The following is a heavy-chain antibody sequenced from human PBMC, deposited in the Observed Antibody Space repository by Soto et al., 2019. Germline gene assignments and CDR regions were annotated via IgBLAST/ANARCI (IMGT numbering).Heavy chain of an antibody. D-gene: IGHD3-10*01. J-gene: IGHJ6*02. CDR3: ARRWFGELGLSYYYGMDV. CDR1: GGTFSSYA. Sequence: QVQLVQSGAEVKKPGSSVKVSCKASGGTFSSYAISWVRQAPGQGLEWMGGIIPIFGTANYAQKFQGRVTITADESTGTAYMELSSLRSEDTDVYYCARRWFGELGLSYYYGMDVWGQGTTVTVSS. CDR2: IIPIFGTA. V-gene: IGHV1-69*12.